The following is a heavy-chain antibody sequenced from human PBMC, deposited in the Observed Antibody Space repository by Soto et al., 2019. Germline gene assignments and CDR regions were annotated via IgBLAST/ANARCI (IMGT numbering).Heavy chain of an antibody. CDR3: ARGLDVVVPAATSLFDP. CDR1: GGSFSGYY. CDR2: INHSGST. J-gene: IGHJ5*02. D-gene: IGHD2-2*01. Sequence: SETLSLTCAVHGGSFSGYYWSWIRQPPGKGLEWIGEINHSGSTNYNPSLKSRVTISVDTSKNQFSLKLSSVTAADTAVYYCARGLDVVVPAATSLFDPWGQGTLVTVSS. V-gene: IGHV4-34*01.